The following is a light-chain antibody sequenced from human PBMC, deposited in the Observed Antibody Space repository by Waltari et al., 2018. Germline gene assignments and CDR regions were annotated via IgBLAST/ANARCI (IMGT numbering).Light chain of an antibody. Sequence: DIVLTQSPDFQSVTPKEKVTITCRASQSIGSNLHWYQQKPDQCPRLLIRYASQSFSGVPSRFSGSGAGTDFTLTINSLEAEDAATYYCHQSSSSPYTFGQGTKLETK. CDR3: HQSSSSPYT. CDR2: YAS. V-gene: IGKV6-21*01. CDR1: QSIGSN. J-gene: IGKJ2*01.